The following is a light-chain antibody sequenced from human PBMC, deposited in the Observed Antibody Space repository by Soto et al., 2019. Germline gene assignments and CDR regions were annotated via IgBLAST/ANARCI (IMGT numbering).Light chain of an antibody. V-gene: IGKV3-20*01. Sequence: EIVLTQSPGTLSLSPGERATLSCRASQSVSGSYLAWHQQKPGQAPRLLIYGASSRATGIPARFRGRWSGTNFTPTISSLEPDDFAVYYCQQYGYSPLTFGRGTTVDIK. J-gene: IGKJ4*01. CDR2: GAS. CDR3: QQYGYSPLT. CDR1: QSVSGSY.